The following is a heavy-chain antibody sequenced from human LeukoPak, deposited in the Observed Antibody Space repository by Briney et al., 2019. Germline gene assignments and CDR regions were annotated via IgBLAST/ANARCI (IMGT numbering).Heavy chain of an antibody. Sequence: PWALVKVSCKASGYTFTSYGISWVRQAPGQGREWMGWISAYNGNTNYAQKLQGRVTMTTDTSTSTAYMELRSLRSDDTAVYYCARDSGIAVAGTVGIDYWGQGTLVTVSS. V-gene: IGHV1-18*01. J-gene: IGHJ4*02. CDR3: ARDSGIAVAGTVGIDY. D-gene: IGHD6-19*01. CDR2: ISAYNGNT. CDR1: GYTFTSYG.